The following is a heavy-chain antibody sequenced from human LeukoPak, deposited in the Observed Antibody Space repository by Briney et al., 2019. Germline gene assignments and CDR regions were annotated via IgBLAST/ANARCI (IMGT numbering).Heavy chain of an antibody. V-gene: IGHV4-39*01. CDR3: AKSDGCGLIDN. D-gene: IGHD2-21*02. CDR2: IYYTGPT. J-gene: IGHJ4*02. CDR1: GVSISTSRYY. Sequence: PSETLSLTCTVSGVSISTSRYYWGWLRQPPGKGLEWIGNIYYTGPTYYNASLESRVTISLDTSKNQFFLKLNSVTAADTAMYYCAKSDGCGLIDNLGQGTLVTVSS.